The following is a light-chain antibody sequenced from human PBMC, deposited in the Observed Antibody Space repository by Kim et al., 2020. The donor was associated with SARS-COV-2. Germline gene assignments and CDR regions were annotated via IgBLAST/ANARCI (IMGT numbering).Light chain of an antibody. Sequence: ELTQPPSAPGTPGQRVTISCSGSSSNIGINVVNWYQQLPGTAPKLLIYDSNQRPSGVPDRFSGSKSGTSASLAISGLQSEDEADYFCATWDDSLTGFVLGTGTKVTVL. V-gene: IGLV1-44*01. J-gene: IGLJ1*01. CDR3: ATWDDSLTGFV. CDR2: DSN. CDR1: SSNIGINV.